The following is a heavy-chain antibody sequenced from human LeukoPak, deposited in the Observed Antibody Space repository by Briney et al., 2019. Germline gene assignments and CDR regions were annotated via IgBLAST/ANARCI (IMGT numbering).Heavy chain of an antibody. D-gene: IGHD6-13*01. CDR1: GYTFTDYY. J-gene: IGHJ4*02. Sequence: ASVKVSCKASGYTFTDYYLHWVRQAPGQGLEWMGRIDPNSGGTNYAQKFQVRVTVTRDTSISTVYMELSGLRSDDTAVYYCARVPGPYTTSRFDYWGQGTLVTVSS. CDR2: IDPNSGGT. V-gene: IGHV1-2*02. CDR3: ARVPGPYTTSRFDY.